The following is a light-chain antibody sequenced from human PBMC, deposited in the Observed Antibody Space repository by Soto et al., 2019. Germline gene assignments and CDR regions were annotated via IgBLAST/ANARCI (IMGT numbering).Light chain of an antibody. V-gene: IGKV3-15*01. CDR3: QQYNSWPPYT. CDR1: QSITNN. CDR2: NAF. Sequence: EIVMTQSPATLSVTPGESATLSCRASQSITNNLAWYQQRPGQPPRLLIYNAFTRATGIPARFSGSVSATEFTLTISSLQSEDFAIYYCQQYNSWPPYTFGQGTKVDIK. J-gene: IGKJ2*01.